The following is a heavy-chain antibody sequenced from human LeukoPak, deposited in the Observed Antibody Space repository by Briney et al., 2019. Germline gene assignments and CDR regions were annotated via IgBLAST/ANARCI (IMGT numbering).Heavy chain of an antibody. V-gene: IGHV4-61*01. J-gene: IGHJ6*03. CDR1: GGSISSSSYY. Sequence: SSETLSLTCTVSGGSISSSSYYWGWIRQPPGKGLEWIGYIYYSGSTNYNPSLKSRVTISVDTSKNQFSLKLSSVTAADTAVYYCARDQGGYKSRYYYMDVWGKGTTVTVSS. CDR3: ARDQGGYKSRYYYMDV. D-gene: IGHD5-24*01. CDR2: IYYSGST.